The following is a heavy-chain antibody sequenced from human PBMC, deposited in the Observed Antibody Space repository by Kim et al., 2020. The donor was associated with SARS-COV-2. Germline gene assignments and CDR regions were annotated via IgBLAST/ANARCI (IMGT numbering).Heavy chain of an antibody. CDR1: GGTFSSYA. CDR3: ARALTGLVATIRGAMSD. V-gene: IGHV1-69*13. Sequence: SVKVSCKASGGTFSSYAISWVRQAPGQGLEWMGGIIPIFGTANYAQKFQGRVTITADESTSTAYMELSSLRSEDTAVYYCARALTGLVATIRGAMSDWGQGTLVTVSS. D-gene: IGHD5-12*01. J-gene: IGHJ4*02. CDR2: IIPIFGTA.